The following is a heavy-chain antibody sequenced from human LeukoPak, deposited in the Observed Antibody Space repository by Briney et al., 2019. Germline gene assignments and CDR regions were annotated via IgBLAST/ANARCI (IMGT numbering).Heavy chain of an antibody. CDR3: ARDSSSWTSFDY. Sequence: PSETLSLTCTVSGGSISSSSYYWGWIRQPPGKGLEWIGSIYYSGSTYYNPSLKSRVTISVDTSKNQFSLKLSSVTAADTAVYYCARDSSSWTSFDYWGQGTLVTVSS. J-gene: IGHJ4*02. CDR1: GGSISSSSYY. V-gene: IGHV4-39*07. CDR2: IYYSGST. D-gene: IGHD6-13*01.